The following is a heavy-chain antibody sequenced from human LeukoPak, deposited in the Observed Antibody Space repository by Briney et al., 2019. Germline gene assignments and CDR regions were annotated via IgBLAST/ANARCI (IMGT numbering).Heavy chain of an antibody. CDR2: ISYDGSNK. CDR1: GFTFSSYA. CDR3: ARELTAFSSGYYYGY. J-gene: IGHJ4*02. V-gene: IGHV3-30*04. D-gene: IGHD3-22*01. Sequence: GGSLRLSCAASGFTFSSYAMHWVRQAPGKGLEWVAVISYDGSNKYYADSVKGRFTISRDNSKNTLYQQMNSLRAGDTAVYYCARELTAFSSGYYYGYWGQGTLVTVSS.